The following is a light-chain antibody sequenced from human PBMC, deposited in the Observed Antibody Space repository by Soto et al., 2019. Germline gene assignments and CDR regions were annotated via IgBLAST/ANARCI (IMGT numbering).Light chain of an antibody. J-gene: IGLJ2*01. CDR1: SSDVGGYKF. CDR3: SSYTRSSSVV. CDR2: EVS. Sequence: ALTQPASVSGSPGQSITISCTGTSSDVGGYKFVSWYQHHPGNAPKLIIYEVSNRPSGVSNRFSGSKSGNTASLTISGLQAEDEADYYCSSYTRSSSVVFGGGTKLTV. V-gene: IGLV2-14*01.